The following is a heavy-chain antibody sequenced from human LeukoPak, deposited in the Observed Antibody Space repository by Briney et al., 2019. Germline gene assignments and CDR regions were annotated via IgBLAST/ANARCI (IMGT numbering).Heavy chain of an antibody. D-gene: IGHD2-2*01. CDR1: GYSFTNYW. Sequence: GESLRISCQGSGYSFTNYWIGWVRQMPGKGLEWMGIIYPDDSDTRYSSFFQGQVTISADKSISTAYPQWGSLKASDTAMYYCARRPLYCSSNSCYDYWGQGTLVTVSS. CDR2: IYPDDSDT. J-gene: IGHJ4*02. V-gene: IGHV5-51*01. CDR3: ARRPLYCSSNSCYDY.